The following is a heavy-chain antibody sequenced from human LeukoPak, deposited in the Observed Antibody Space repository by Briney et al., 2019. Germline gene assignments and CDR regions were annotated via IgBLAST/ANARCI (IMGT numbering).Heavy chain of an antibody. CDR2: ICSDNT. Sequence: GGSLRLSCTVSGFTVSSNSMSWVRQAPGKGLEWVSFICSDNTHYSDSVKGRFTISRDNSKNTLYLQMNSLRAEDTAVYYCAKDHRRITIFGVSWFDPWGQGTLVTVSS. V-gene: IGHV3-53*01. D-gene: IGHD3-3*01. J-gene: IGHJ5*02. CDR1: GFTVSSNS. CDR3: AKDHRRITIFGVSWFDP.